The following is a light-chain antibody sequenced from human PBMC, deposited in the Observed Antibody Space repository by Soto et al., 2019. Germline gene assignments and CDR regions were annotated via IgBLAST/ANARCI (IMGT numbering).Light chain of an antibody. CDR3: NSYAGSNIYV. V-gene: IGLV2-8*01. J-gene: IGLJ1*01. Sequence: QSALTQPPSASGSHGQSVTFSCTGTRRDVGRHDYVSWYQEHPGKAHKLLIYGVTKRPSGVPDRFSGSKSGNTASLTVSGLQAEDDSYYYCNSYAGSNIYVFGTGTKV. CDR1: RRDVGRHDY. CDR2: GVT.